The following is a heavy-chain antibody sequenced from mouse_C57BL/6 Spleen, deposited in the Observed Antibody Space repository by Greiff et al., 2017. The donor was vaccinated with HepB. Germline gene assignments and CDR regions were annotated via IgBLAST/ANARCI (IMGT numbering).Heavy chain of an antibody. CDR2: ISSGSSTI. D-gene: IGHD2-3*01. Sequence: EVQRVESGGGLVKPGGSLKLSCAASGFTFSDYGMHWVRQAPEKGLEWVAYISSGSSTIYYADTVKGRFTISRDNAKNTLFLQMTSLRSEDTAMYYCARSDDGYPYYFDYWGQGTTLTVSS. J-gene: IGHJ2*01. CDR1: GFTFSDYG. V-gene: IGHV5-17*01. CDR3: ARSDDGYPYYFDY.